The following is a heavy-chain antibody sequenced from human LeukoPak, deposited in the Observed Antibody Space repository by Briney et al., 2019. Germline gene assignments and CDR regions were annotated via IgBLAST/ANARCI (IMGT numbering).Heavy chain of an antibody. Sequence: ASVKVSCKASGYTFTSYYMRWVRQAPGQGLEWMGIINPSGGSTSYAQKFQGRVTMTRDTSTSTVYMELSSLRSEDTAVYYCAREVATVWFGERKVPNYYYYGMDVWGQGTTATVSS. V-gene: IGHV1-46*01. CDR1: GYTFTSYY. D-gene: IGHD3-10*01. CDR3: AREVATVWFGERKVPNYYYYGMDV. CDR2: INPSGGST. J-gene: IGHJ6*02.